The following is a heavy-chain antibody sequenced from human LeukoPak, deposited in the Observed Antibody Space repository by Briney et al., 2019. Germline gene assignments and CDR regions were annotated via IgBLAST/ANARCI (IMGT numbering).Heavy chain of an antibody. Sequence: GASVKVSCKASGYTFTSYYMHWVRQAPGQGLEWMGIINPSGGSTSYAQKFQGRVTTTRDTSTSTVYMELSSLRSEDTAVYYCARDNWGSHTDPAAGFDYWGQGTLVTVSS. CDR3: ARDNWGSHTDPAAGFDY. D-gene: IGHD6-13*01. CDR2: INPSGGST. J-gene: IGHJ4*02. V-gene: IGHV1-46*01. CDR1: GYTFTSYY.